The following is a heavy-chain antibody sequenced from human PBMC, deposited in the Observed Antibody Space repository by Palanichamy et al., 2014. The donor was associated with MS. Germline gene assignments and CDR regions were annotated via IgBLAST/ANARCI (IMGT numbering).Heavy chain of an antibody. CDR1: GGSVSSGSYY. Sequence: QVQLQESGPGLVKPSETLSLTCTVSGGSVSSGSYYWSWIRQPPGKGLEWIGYVYYSGNTNYKPSLKSRVTISVDTSENQFSLKLSSVTAADTAVYYCARGLGYYFDYWGQGTLVTVSS. V-gene: IGHV4-61*01. CDR3: ARGLGYYFDY. D-gene: IGHD2-15*01. CDR2: VYYSGNT. J-gene: IGHJ4*02.